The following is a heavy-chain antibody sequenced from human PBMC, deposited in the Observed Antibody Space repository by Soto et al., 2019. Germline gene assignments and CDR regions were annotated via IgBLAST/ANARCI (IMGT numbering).Heavy chain of an antibody. V-gene: IGHV1-3*01. Sequence: ASVKVSCKASGYTFTTYVIHWVRQAPGQRLEWMGWLNAGNDNTEYSQKLQGRVTITRDTSASTVYMELSSLSSEDTAVYYCARVGQNYYGMDVWGQGTTVTVSS. CDR2: LNAGNDNT. D-gene: IGHD3-3*01. CDR1: GYTFTTYV. J-gene: IGHJ6*02. CDR3: ARVGQNYYGMDV.